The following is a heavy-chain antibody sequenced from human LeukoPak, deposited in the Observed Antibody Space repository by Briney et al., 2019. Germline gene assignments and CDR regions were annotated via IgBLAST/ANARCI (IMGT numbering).Heavy chain of an antibody. D-gene: IGHD6-13*01. CDR2: VYYSGST. Sequence: SETLSLTCTVSGGSISSYYWSWIRQPPGKGLEWIGYVYYSGSTNYNPSLKSRVTISVDTSKNQFSLNLRSVTPEDTAVYYCARNLIPEQLVLNFWGQGTLVTVSS. CDR1: GGSISSYY. J-gene: IGHJ4*02. CDR3: ARNLIPEQLVLNF. V-gene: IGHV4-59*01.